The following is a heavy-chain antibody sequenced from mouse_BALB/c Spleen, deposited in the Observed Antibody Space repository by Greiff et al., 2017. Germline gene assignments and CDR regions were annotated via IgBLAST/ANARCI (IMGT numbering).Heavy chain of an antibody. V-gene: IGHV1-9*01. J-gene: IGHJ3*01. CDR2: ILPGSGST. D-gene: IGHD1-1*01. Sequence: VQLKESGAELMKPGASVKISCKATGYTFSSYWIEWVKQRPGHGLEWIGEILPGSGSTNYNEKFKGKATFTADTSSNTAYMQLSSLTSEDSAVYYCARGITTVVAEDSWFAYWGQGTLVTVSA. CDR1: GYTFSSYW. CDR3: ARGITTVVAEDSWFAY.